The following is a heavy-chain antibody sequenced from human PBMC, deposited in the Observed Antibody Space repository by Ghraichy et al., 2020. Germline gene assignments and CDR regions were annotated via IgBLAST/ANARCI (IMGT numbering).Heavy chain of an antibody. V-gene: IGHV4-59*01. CDR3: ARGGDWLTMTWYFDL. D-gene: IGHD3/OR15-3a*01. Sequence: SQTLSLTCTVSGGSISSYYWSWIRQPPGKGLEWIGYIYYSGSTNYNPSLKSRVTISVDTSKNQFSLKLSSVTAADTAVYYCARGGDWLTMTWYFDLWGRGTLVTVSS. J-gene: IGHJ2*01. CDR2: IYYSGST. CDR1: GGSISSYY.